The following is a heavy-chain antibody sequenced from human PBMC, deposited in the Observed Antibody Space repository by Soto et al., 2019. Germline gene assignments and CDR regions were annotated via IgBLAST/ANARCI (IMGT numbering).Heavy chain of an antibody. J-gene: IGHJ5*02. D-gene: IGHD3-9*01. CDR1: GGSISSDTSY. CDR3: ARLNYDMSPWFDP. V-gene: IGHV4-39*01. Sequence: PSETLSLTCTVSGGSISSDTSYWGWIRQPPGKGLEWIGSIYYSGSTYYNPSLNSRVTISVDTSKNQFSLKLSSVTAADTAVYFCARLNYDMSPWFDPWGQGTLVTVS. CDR2: IYYSGST.